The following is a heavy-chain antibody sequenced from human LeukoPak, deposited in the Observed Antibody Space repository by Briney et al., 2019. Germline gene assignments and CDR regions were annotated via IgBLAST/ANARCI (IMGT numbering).Heavy chain of an antibody. J-gene: IGHJ4*02. Sequence: PGGSLRLSCAASGFTFSNAWMSWVRQAPGKGLEWVSVIYSGGSTYYADSVKGRFTISRDNSKNTLYLQMNSLRAEDTAVYYCARDPDSSGWLDYWGQGTLVTVSS. CDR2: IYSGGST. CDR3: ARDPDSSGWLDY. CDR1: GFTFSNAW. V-gene: IGHV3-53*01. D-gene: IGHD6-19*01.